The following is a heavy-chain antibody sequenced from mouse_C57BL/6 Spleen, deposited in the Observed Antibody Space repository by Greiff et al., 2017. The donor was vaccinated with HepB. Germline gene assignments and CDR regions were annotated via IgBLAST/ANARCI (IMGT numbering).Heavy chain of an antibody. V-gene: IGHV5-4*01. Sequence: EVQWVESGGGLVKPGGSLKLSCAASGFTFSSYAMSWVRQTPEKRLEWVATISDGGSYTYYPDNVKGRFTISRDNAKNNLYLQMSHLKSEDTAMYYCARDRALRGNPFAYWGQGTLVTVSA. CDR3: ARDRALRGNPFAY. J-gene: IGHJ3*01. CDR1: GFTFSSYA. D-gene: IGHD1-1*01. CDR2: ISDGGSYT.